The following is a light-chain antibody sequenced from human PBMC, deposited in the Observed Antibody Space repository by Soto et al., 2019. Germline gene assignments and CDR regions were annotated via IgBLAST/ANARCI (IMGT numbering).Light chain of an antibody. CDR3: QHSYIFPYT. CDR2: APS. V-gene: IGKV1-39*01. Sequence: DIQVTQSPSSLPASVGGRVTITCRASQSISSFLIWYQQKAGKAPKVLIYAPSSLQSGVPSRFSGSGSGTEFTLTITSLQPEDFATYYCQHSYIFPYTFGQGTKLEIK. CDR1: QSISSF. J-gene: IGKJ2*01.